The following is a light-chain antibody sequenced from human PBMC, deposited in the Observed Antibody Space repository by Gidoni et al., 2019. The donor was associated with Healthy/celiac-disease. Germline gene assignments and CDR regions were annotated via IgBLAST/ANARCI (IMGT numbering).Light chain of an antibody. CDR1: QSVTSSF. CDR3: QQYGSPTWT. Sequence: EIVLTQSPGTLSLSPGERATLSCRASQSVTSSFLAWFQQKPGQAPRLLIYGASNRATGIPDRFSGSGSGTDFTLTISRLEPEDFAVFYCQQYGSPTWTFGQGTKVEIK. CDR2: GAS. J-gene: IGKJ1*01. V-gene: IGKV3-20*01.